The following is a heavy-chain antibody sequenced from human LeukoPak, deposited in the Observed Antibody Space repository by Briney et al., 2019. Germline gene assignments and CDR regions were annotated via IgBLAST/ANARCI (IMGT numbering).Heavy chain of an antibody. CDR3: ARDYKYAFDN. CDR2: IGIDSGNT. V-gene: IGHV3-48*01. J-gene: IGHJ4*02. Sequence: GRSLRLSCAASGFTFSDYSMNWVRQAPGKGLGWISYIGIDSGNTNYADSVKGRFTISGDKAKNSLYLQMNSLRVEDTAVYYCARDYKYAFDNWGQGTLVTVSS. CDR1: GFTFSDYS. D-gene: IGHD5-24*01.